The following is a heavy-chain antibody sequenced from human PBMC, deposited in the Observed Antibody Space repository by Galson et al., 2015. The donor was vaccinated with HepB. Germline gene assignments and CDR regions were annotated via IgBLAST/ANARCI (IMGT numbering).Heavy chain of an antibody. Sequence: SLRLSCAASGFTFSDYYMSWIRQAPGKGLEWVSYISSSSSYTNYADSVEGRFTISRDNAKNSLYLQINSLRAEDTAVYYCAREVGVGRHFDYWGQGTLVTVSS. CDR3: AREVGVGRHFDY. J-gene: IGHJ4*02. D-gene: IGHD1-26*01. CDR1: GFTFSDYY. CDR2: ISSSSSYT. V-gene: IGHV3-11*06.